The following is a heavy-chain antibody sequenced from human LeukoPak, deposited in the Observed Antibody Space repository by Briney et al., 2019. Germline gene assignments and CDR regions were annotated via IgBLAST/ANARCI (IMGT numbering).Heavy chain of an antibody. CDR3: ARIKYVWGSYRPQLPFDY. Sequence: SQTLSLTCTVSGGSISSGGYYWSWIRQPPGKGLEWIGEINHSGSTNYNPSFKSRVTISVDTSKNQFSLKLSSVTAADTAVYYCARIKYVWGSYRPQLPFDYWGQGTLVTVSS. CDR2: INHSGST. V-gene: IGHV4-30-2*01. J-gene: IGHJ4*02. CDR1: GGSISSGGYY. D-gene: IGHD3-16*02.